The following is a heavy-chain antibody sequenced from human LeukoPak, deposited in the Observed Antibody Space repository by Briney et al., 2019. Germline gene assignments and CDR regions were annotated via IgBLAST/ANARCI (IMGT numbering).Heavy chain of an antibody. CDR2: INPNSGGT. CDR3: ARVCRNDEYYDFWSGYPHFDY. CDR1: GYTFTGYY. V-gene: IGHV1-2*02. J-gene: IGHJ4*02. Sequence: GASVKVSCKASGYTFTGYYMHWVRQAPGQGLEWMGWINPNSGGTNYAQKFQGRVTMTRDTSISTAYMELSRLRSDDTAVYYCARVCRNDEYYDFWSGYPHFDYWGQGTLVTVSS. D-gene: IGHD3-3*01.